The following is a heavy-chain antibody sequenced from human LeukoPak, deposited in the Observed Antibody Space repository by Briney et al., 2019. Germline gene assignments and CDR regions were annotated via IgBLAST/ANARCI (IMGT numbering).Heavy chain of an antibody. CDR1: GGSISSYY. CDR2: IYTSGST. CDR3: AREKLGYCSSTSCYYNWFDP. J-gene: IGHJ5*02. D-gene: IGHD2-2*01. V-gene: IGHV4-4*07. Sequence: PSETLSLTCTVSGGSISSYYWSWIRQPAGKGLEWIGRIYTSGSTNYNPSLKSRVTMSVDTSKNQFSLKLSSVTAADTAVYYCAREKLGYCSSTSCYYNWFDPWGQGTLVTVSS.